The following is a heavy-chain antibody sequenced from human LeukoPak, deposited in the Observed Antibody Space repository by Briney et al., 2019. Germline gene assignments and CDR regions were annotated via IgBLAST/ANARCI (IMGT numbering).Heavy chain of an antibody. CDR2: IYNSGST. CDR3: TSGKRSDAFDI. V-gene: IGHV4-59*08. Sequence: PSETLSLTCTVPGGSVSTSYWNWIRQPPGKGLEWIGYIYNSGSTNYNPSLKSRLTISVDTSKNQFSLKLSSVTAADTAVYYCTSGKRSDAFDIWGQGTMVTVSS. J-gene: IGHJ3*02. CDR1: GGSVSTSY. D-gene: IGHD1-26*01.